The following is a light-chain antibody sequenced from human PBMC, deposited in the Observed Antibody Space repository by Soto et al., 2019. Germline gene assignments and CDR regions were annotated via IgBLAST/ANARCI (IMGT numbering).Light chain of an antibody. CDR2: AAS. CDR1: QSLSSGY. V-gene: IGKV3-20*01. CDR3: QQYDTSPRT. J-gene: IGKJ1*01. Sequence: EIVLTQSPGTLSLSPGERATLSCRASQSLSSGYLAWYQQKPGQSPRLLIYAASSRATGIPARFSGGGSGTDFTLTISSLEPEDFAVYYCQQYDTSPRTFGPGTKVDIK.